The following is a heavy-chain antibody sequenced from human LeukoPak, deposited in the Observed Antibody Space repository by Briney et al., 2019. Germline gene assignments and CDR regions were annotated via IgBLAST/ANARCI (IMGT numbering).Heavy chain of an antibody. J-gene: IGHJ4*02. D-gene: IGHD3-3*01. Sequence: SETLSLTCTVSGGSISSYYWSWIRQPAGKGLEWIGRIYTSGSTNYNPSLKSRVTMSVDTSKNQFSLKLSSVTAADTAVYYCARAIVPDHHYDFWSGYPYYFDYWGQGTLVTVSS. CDR3: ARAIVPDHHYDFWSGYPYYFDY. V-gene: IGHV4-4*07. CDR1: GGSISSYY. CDR2: IYTSGST.